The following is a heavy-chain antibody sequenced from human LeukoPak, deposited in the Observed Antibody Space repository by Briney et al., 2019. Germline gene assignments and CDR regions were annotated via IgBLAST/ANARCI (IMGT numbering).Heavy chain of an antibody. CDR1: GYTFTSYG. D-gene: IGHD6-13*01. J-gene: IGHJ5*02. V-gene: IGHV1-8*02. Sequence: ASVKVSCKASGYTFTSYGISWVRQAPGQGLEWMGWMNPNSGNTGYAQKFQGRVTMTRNTSISTAYMELSSLRSEDTAVYYCARGFVPVRIAAAGTNWFDPWGQGTLVTVSS. CDR2: MNPNSGNT. CDR3: ARGFVPVRIAAAGTNWFDP.